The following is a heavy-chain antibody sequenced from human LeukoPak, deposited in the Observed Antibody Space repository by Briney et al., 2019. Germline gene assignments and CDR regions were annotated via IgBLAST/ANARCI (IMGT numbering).Heavy chain of an antibody. D-gene: IGHD6-19*01. V-gene: IGHV3-33*06. CDR2: IRYDGSNK. CDR1: GFTFSSYG. Sequence: HPGGSLRLSCAASGFTFSSYGMHWVRQAPGKGLEWVAVIRYDGSNKYYADSVKGRFTISRDNSKNTLYLQMNSLRAEDTAVYYCAKVKWVAGGAFDIWGQGTMVTVSS. J-gene: IGHJ3*02. CDR3: AKVKWVAGGAFDI.